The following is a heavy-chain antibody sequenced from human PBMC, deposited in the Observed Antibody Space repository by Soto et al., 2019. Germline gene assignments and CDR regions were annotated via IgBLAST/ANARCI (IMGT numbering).Heavy chain of an antibody. V-gene: IGHV3-33*01. CDR1: GFTFSSYA. D-gene: IGHD2-15*01. CDR3: ARGQLPAATTYFDF. CDR2: IWFDGSNK. Sequence: GGSLRLSCAASGFTFSSYAIHWVRQAPGKGLEWVAIIWFDGSNKYYADSVKGRFSISRDNSKNTLFLQMDSLRAEDTAVYYCARGQLPAATTYFDFWGQGALVTVSS. J-gene: IGHJ4*02.